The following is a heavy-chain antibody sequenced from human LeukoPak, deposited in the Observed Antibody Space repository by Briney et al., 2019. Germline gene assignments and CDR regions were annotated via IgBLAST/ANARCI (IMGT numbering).Heavy chain of an antibody. D-gene: IGHD2-21*02. CDR1: GFTVSSNY. J-gene: IGHJ6*02. CDR3: ARDLLVVVTAIPGYYYYYGMDV. V-gene: IGHV4-39*07. CDR2: IYYSGST. Sequence: GSLRLSCAASGFTVSSNYMSWVRQAPGKGLEWIGSIYYSGSTYYNPSLKSRVTISVDTSKNQFSLKLSSVTAADTAVYYCARDLLVVVTAIPGYYYYYGMDVWGQGTTVTVSS.